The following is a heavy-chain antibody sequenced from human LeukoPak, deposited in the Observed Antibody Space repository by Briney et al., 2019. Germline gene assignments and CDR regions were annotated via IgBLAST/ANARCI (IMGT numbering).Heavy chain of an antibody. CDR2: INHSGST. J-gene: IGHJ4*02. Sequence: PSETLSLTCAVYGGSFSGYYWSWIRQPPGKGLERIGEINHSGSTNYNPSLKSRVTISVDTSKNQFSLKLSSVTAADTAVYYRASYGSGSYYGYWGQGTLVTVSS. D-gene: IGHD3-10*01. CDR1: GGSFSGYY. V-gene: IGHV4-34*01. CDR3: ASYGSGSYYGY.